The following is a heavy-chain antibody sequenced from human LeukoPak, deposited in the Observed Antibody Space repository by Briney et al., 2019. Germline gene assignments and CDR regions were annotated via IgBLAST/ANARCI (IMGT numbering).Heavy chain of an antibody. CDR2: ISYDGSNK. Sequence: SCKASGYTFTSYAMHWVRQAPGKGLEWVAVISYDGSNKYYADSVKGRFTISRDNSKNTLYLQMNSLRAEDTAVYYSGAFLEWLDYWGQGTLVTVSS. CDR1: GYTFTSYA. J-gene: IGHJ4*02. CDR3: GAFLEWLDY. V-gene: IGHV3-30-3*01. D-gene: IGHD3-3*02.